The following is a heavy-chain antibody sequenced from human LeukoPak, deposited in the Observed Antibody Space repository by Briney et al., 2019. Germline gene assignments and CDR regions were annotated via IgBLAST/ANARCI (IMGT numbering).Heavy chain of an antibody. Sequence: SVKVSCKASGGTFSSYAISWVRQAAGRGLEWMGGIIPIFGTANYAQKFQGRVTITADESTSTAYMELSSLRSEDTAVYYCARAPSADYGDYDGGMDVWGQGTTVTVSS. CDR2: IIPIFGTA. V-gene: IGHV1-69*13. D-gene: IGHD4-17*01. J-gene: IGHJ6*02. CDR1: GGTFSSYA. CDR3: ARAPSADYGDYDGGMDV.